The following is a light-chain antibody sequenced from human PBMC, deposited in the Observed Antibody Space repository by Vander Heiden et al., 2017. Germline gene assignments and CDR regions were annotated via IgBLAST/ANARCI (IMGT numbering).Light chain of an antibody. J-gene: IGKJ3*01. V-gene: IGKV1-33*01. CDR2: DAS. Sequence: DIQMTQPPSSLSASVGDRVTITCQASQDIRKFLTWFQHKPGKAPKVLIYDASMLETGVPSRFTGSGSGTHFTFTINSLQPEDIATYFCQQYDNLPLAFGPGTKVDI. CDR3: QQYDNLPLA. CDR1: QDIRKF.